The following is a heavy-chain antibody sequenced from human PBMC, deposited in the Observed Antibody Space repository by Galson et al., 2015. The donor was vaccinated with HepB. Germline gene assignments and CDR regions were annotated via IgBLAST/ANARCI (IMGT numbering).Heavy chain of an antibody. CDR2: INPTGGST. J-gene: IGHJ4*02. Sequence: SCKASGYSFSSYYLHWVRQVPGQGLEWMGIINPTGGSTTYTQKFQGRVTMTRDRSAGTVYMELSSLRSEDTAVYYCAGESGSSSRYFDYWGQGTLVTVSS. CDR3: AGESGSSSRYFDY. D-gene: IGHD3-3*01. CDR1: GYSFSSYY. V-gene: IGHV1-46*03.